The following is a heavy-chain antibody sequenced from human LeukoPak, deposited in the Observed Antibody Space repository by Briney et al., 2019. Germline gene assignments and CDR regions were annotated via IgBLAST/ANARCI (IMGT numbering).Heavy chain of an antibody. CDR3: ARSDSSGRYGGYYYYYMDV. V-gene: IGHV1-18*01. J-gene: IGHJ6*03. D-gene: IGHD6-19*01. CDR2: ISAYNGDT. Sequence: ASVKVSCKASGYTFTSYGFTWVRQAPGQGLEWMGWISAYNGDTNYAQKLQGRVTMTTDTSTSTAYMELRSLRSDDTAVYYCARSDSSGRYGGYYYYYMDVWGKGTTVTVSS. CDR1: GYTFTSYG.